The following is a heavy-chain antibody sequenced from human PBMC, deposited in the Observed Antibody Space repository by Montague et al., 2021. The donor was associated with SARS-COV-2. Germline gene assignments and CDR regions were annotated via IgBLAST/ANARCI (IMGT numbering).Heavy chain of an antibody. CDR3: ARVVGFDFDY. Sequence: TLSLTCTVSGGSIGSGSYYWSWIRQPAGKGLEWIGRIYTSGSTNSNPSHQSRVTIAVATTKNQFSLKLSSGTAADTAVYYCARVVGFDFDYWGQGTLVTVSS. CDR1: GGSIGSGSYY. D-gene: IGHD2-21*01. V-gene: IGHV4-61*02. J-gene: IGHJ4*02. CDR2: IYTSGST.